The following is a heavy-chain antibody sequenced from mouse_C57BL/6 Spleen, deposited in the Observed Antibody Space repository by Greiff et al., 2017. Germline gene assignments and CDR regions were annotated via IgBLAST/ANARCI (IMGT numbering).Heavy chain of an antibody. D-gene: IGHD1-1*01. J-gene: IGHJ1*03. CDR2: ITHSGET. CDR1: GFPITSGYY. Sequence: VQLQQSGPGLVKPSQSLFLTCSITGFPITSGYYWIWIRQSPGKPLEWMGYITHSGETFYNPSLQSPISITRETSKNQFFLQLNSVTTEDTAMYYCAGINGSSYWYFDVWGTGTTVTVSS. CDR3: AGINGSSYWYFDV. V-gene: IGHV12-3*01.